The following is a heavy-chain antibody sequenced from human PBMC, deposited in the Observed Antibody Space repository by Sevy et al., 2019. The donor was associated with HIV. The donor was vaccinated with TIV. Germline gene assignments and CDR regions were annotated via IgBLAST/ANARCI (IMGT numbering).Heavy chain of an antibody. Sequence: GGSLGLSCAASGFTFSSYAMHWVRQAPGKGLEWVAVISYDGSNKYYADSVKGRFTISRDNSKNTLYLQMNSLRAEDTAVYYCARGGRDCSGGSCYDGDWFDPWGQGTLVTVSS. D-gene: IGHD2-15*01. CDR3: ARGGRDCSGGSCYDGDWFDP. V-gene: IGHV3-30-3*01. CDR2: ISYDGSNK. CDR1: GFTFSSYA. J-gene: IGHJ5*02.